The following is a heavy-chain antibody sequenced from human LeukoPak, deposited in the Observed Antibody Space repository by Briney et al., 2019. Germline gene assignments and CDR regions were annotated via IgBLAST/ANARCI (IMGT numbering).Heavy chain of an antibody. CDR2: INGRADEA. CDR1: GFTFSNYG. D-gene: IGHD4-17*01. Sequence: YPGGSLRLSCAASGFTFSNYGMNWVRQAPGKGLEWVSSINGRADEAHHADSVKGRFTISRDNSKNTLYLQMNSLRAEDTAVYYCARGVAPFHDYAAPGSWGQGALVTVSS. J-gene: IGHJ5*02. CDR3: ARGVAPFHDYAAPGS. V-gene: IGHV3-23*01.